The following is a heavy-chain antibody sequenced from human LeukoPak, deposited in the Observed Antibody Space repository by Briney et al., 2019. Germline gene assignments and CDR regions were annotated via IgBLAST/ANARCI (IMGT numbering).Heavy chain of an antibody. CDR1: GGSISSGSYY. Sequence: KPSETLSLTCTVSGGSISSGSYYWSWIRQPAGKGLEWIGRIYTSGSTNYNPSLKSRVTISVDTSKDQFSLKLSSVTAADTAVYYCASTDSSGYPDYWGQGTLVTVSS. CDR3: ASTDSSGYPDY. J-gene: IGHJ4*02. CDR2: IYTSGST. D-gene: IGHD3-22*01. V-gene: IGHV4-61*02.